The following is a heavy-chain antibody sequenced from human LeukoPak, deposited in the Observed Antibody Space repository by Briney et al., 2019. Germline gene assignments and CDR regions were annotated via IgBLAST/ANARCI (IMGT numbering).Heavy chain of an antibody. J-gene: IGHJ6*02. CDR2: ISFDGINK. V-gene: IGHV3-30-3*01. Sequence: GGSLRLSCAASGFTFNIYAIRWVRQAPGKGLEWVAVISFDGINKYYADSVKGRFTNSRDNSKNTLYLQMNSLRAEDTAVYYCAREGGHYYGSGSYTPNFYGMDVWGQGTTVTVSS. D-gene: IGHD3-10*01. CDR3: AREGGHYYGSGSYTPNFYGMDV. CDR1: GFTFNIYA.